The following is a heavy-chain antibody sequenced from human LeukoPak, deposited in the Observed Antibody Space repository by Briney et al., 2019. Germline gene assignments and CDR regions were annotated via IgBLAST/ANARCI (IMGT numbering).Heavy chain of an antibody. D-gene: IGHD5-12*01. Sequence: GGSLTLSCAASGLILSSNFMSWLRQAPGKALEWVSVIYSGGNTYNADSVRGRFTISRDNSKSTLYLQINSLRDEDTAVYYCARDGYGYNYMDVWGKGTTVTVSS. J-gene: IGHJ6*03. CDR2: IYSGGNT. CDR3: ARDGYGYNYMDV. CDR1: GLILSSNF. V-gene: IGHV3-53*01.